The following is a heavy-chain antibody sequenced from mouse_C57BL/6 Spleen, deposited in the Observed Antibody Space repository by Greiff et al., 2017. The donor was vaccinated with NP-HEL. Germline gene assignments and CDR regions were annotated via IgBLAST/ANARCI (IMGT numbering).Heavy chain of an antibody. CDR2: IDPEDGDT. Sequence: VQLQQSGAELVRPGASVKLSCTASGFNIKDYYMHWVKQRPEQGLEWIGRIDPEDGDTEYAPKFQGKATMTADTSSNTAYLQLSSLTSEDTAVYYCTTNYGSSYGDYFDDWGQGTTLTVSS. D-gene: IGHD1-1*01. CDR3: TTNYGSSYGDYFDD. V-gene: IGHV14-1*01. CDR1: GFNIKDYY. J-gene: IGHJ2*01.